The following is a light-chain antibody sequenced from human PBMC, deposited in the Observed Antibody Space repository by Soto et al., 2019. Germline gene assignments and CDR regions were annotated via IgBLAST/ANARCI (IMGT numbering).Light chain of an antibody. Sequence: QSVLTQPASVSGSPGQSITISCTGTTSDVGGYNYVSWYQQHPGKAPKLKIYEVSNRPSGVSNRFSGSKSGNTASLTISGLQAEDEADYYRSSSTSSSTVVFGGGTKLTVL. V-gene: IGLV2-14*01. CDR3: SSSTSSSTVV. CDR2: EVS. CDR1: TSDVGGYNY. J-gene: IGLJ3*02.